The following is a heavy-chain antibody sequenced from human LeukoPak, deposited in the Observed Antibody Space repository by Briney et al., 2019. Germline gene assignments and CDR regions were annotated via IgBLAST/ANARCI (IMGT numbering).Heavy chain of an antibody. Sequence: SETLSLTCAVYGGSFSGYYWSWIRQPPGKGLEWIGEINHSGSTNYNPSLKSRVTISVDTSKNQFSLKLSSVTAADTAVYYCARRIAAAGTVPYYMDVWGKGTTVTISS. CDR3: ARRIAAAGTVPYYMDV. CDR2: INHSGST. J-gene: IGHJ6*03. CDR1: GGSFSGYY. D-gene: IGHD6-13*01. V-gene: IGHV4-34*01.